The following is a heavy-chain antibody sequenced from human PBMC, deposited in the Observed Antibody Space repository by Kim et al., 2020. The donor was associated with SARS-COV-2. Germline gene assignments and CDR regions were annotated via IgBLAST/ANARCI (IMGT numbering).Heavy chain of an antibody. CDR2: ISGSGGSP. J-gene: IGHJ4*02. V-gene: IGHV3-23*01. CDR1: GFTFSSYA. Sequence: LSLTCAASGFTFSSYAMSWVRQAPGKGLEWVSAISGSGGSPSYADPGKGRFTTSRDNSKNTLYLQMNSLRAEDTAVYYCAKAPPPWQPLLYFDYWGQGTLVTVSS. D-gene: IGHD2-21*02. CDR3: AKAPPPWQPLLYFDY.